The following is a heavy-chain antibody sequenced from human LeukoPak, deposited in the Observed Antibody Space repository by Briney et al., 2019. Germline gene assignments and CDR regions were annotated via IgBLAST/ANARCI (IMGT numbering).Heavy chain of an antibody. CDR2: ISGSGGST. J-gene: IGHJ5*02. CDR3: AKDGTRQWLPKT. Sequence: GGSLRLSCAASGFTFSSYAMSWVRQAPGKGLEWVSAISGSGGSTYYADSVKGRFTISRDNSKNTPYLQMNSLRAEDTAVYYCAKDGTRQWLPKTWGQGTLVTVSS. V-gene: IGHV3-23*01. D-gene: IGHD5-12*01. CDR1: GFTFSSYA.